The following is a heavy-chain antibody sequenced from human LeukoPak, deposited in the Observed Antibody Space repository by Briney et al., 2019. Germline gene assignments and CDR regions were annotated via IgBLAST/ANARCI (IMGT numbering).Heavy chain of an antibody. Sequence: PSETLSLTCAVYGDSFSGYYWSWIRQPPGKGLEWIAEINHRGTTHYNPSLMSRVNISADTSKNHFSLNLDSVAAADTAVYYCARSWAGMYYPFYYFDYWGQGALVTVSS. CDR1: GDSFSGYY. CDR2: INHRGTT. D-gene: IGHD1-26*01. V-gene: IGHV4-34*01. J-gene: IGHJ4*02. CDR3: ARSWAGMYYPFYYFDY.